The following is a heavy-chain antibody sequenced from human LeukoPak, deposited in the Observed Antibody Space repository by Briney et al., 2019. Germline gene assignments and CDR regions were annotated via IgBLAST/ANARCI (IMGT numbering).Heavy chain of an antibody. CDR3: ARGGKATVVTM. V-gene: IGHV4-4*07. CDR1: GGSINSYY. J-gene: IGHJ4*02. Sequence: SETLSLTCTVSGGSINSYYWSWIRQPAGKGLEWIGRIYSCGSTNYNPSLKSRVSMSVDTSKNQFSLKLTSVTAADTAVYYCARGGKATVVTMWGQGILVTVSS. D-gene: IGHD4-23*01. CDR2: IYSCGST.